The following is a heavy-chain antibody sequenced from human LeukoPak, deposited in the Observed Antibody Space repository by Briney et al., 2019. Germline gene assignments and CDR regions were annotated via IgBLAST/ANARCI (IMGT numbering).Heavy chain of an antibody. Sequence: ASVKVSCKASGYTFSSYDINWVRQATGQGLEWMGWMNPNSGNTGYAQNFQGRVTITRNTSISTAYMELSSLRSEDTAVYYCARGSQDGYNNYNYWGQGTLVTVSS. CDR3: ARGSQDGYNNYNY. CDR1: GYTFSSYD. J-gene: IGHJ4*02. V-gene: IGHV1-8*03. CDR2: MNPNSGNT. D-gene: IGHD5-24*01.